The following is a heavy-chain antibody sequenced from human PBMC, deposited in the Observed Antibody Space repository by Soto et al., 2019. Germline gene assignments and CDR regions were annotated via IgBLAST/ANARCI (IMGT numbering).Heavy chain of an antibody. V-gene: IGHV3-30*18. CDR2: ISYDGSNK. Sequence: QVQLVESGGGVVQPGRSLRLSCAASGFTFSSYGMHWVRQAPGKGLEWVAVISYDGSNKYYADSVKGRFTISRENSKNALYLQMNSLRAEDTAVYYCAKDYSIAAAGTPWFDPWGQGTMVTVSS. J-gene: IGHJ5*02. CDR1: GFTFSSYG. CDR3: AKDYSIAAAGTPWFDP. D-gene: IGHD6-13*01.